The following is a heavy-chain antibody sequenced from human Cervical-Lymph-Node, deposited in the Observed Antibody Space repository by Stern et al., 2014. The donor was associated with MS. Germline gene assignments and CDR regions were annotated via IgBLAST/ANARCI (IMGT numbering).Heavy chain of an antibody. Sequence: QVQLVQSGAEVKKPGASVKVSCKTSGYTLTGHYIHWVRQAPGQGLEWMGWINPNTGCTNYPQKFQGRVTVTRDTSVRTVYMELSSLRSDDTAVYYCATQGYCFGGTCYYEDKGMDVWGQGTTVSVSS. V-gene: IGHV1-2*02. D-gene: IGHD2-15*01. J-gene: IGHJ6*02. CDR2: INPNTGCT. CDR3: ATQGYCFGGTCYYEDKGMDV. CDR1: GYTLTGHY.